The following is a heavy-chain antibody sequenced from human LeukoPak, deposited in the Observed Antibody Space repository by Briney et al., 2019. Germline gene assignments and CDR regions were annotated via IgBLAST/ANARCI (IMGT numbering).Heavy chain of an antibody. CDR2: ISAYNGNT. CDR1: GYTFTSYG. D-gene: IGHD2-2*01. CDR3: ARDLGYYSSTSCRPFDY. J-gene: IGHJ4*02. V-gene: IGHV1-18*01. Sequence: GASVKVSFKASGYTFTSYGISWVRQAPGQGLEWMGWISAYNGNTNYAQKLQGRVTITTDTSTSTAYMELRSLRSDDTAVYYCARDLGYYSSTSCRPFDYWGQGTLVTVSS.